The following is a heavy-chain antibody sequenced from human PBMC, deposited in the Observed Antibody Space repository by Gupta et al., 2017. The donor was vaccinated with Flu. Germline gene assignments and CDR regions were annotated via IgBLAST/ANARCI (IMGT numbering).Heavy chain of an antibody. V-gene: IGHV4-38-2*01. J-gene: IGHJ4*02. CDR2: VFHSGSK. CDR1: GYPINRHFF. CDR3: GRLIEATGYVDH. D-gene: IGHD5-12*01. Sequence: VPLQESGPGPVKPSETLSLTCSVSGYPINRHFFWGWIRQAPGKGLEWIGTVFHSGSKYYNPSLTGRADISGDTSRNQFSLRLTSVTASDTAFYYCGRLIEATGYVDHWGQGALGPRLF.